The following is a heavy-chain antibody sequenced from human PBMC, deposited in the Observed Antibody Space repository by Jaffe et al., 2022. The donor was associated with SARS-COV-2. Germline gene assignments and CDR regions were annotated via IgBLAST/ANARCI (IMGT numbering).Heavy chain of an antibody. Sequence: EVQLVESGGGLVQPGGSLRLSCAASGFTFSSYEMNWVRQAPGKGLEWVSYISSSGSTIYYADSVKGRFTISRDNAKNSLYLQMNSLRAEDTAVYYCAREAVTTSNFDYWGQGTLVTVSS. CDR3: AREAVTTSNFDY. CDR1: GFTFSSYE. J-gene: IGHJ4*02. D-gene: IGHD4-17*01. CDR2: ISSSGSTI. V-gene: IGHV3-48*03.